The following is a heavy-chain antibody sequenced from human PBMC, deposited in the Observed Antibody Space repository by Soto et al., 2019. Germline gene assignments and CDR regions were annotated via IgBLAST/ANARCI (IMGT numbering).Heavy chain of an antibody. CDR3: VRSSGSQPRAGWFDP. V-gene: IGHV3-9*01. CDR2: ISWNSVTI. J-gene: IGHJ5*02. D-gene: IGHD1-26*01. CDR1: GFNFDDHA. Sequence: EVQLVESGGGLAQPSWSRRLSCAASGFNFDDHAMHWVRQTPGKGLEWVSGISWNSVTINYADSIKGRFTISRDNAKRTLYLQMNNLRPADTAMYFCVRSSGSQPRAGWFDPWGQGTLVTVS.